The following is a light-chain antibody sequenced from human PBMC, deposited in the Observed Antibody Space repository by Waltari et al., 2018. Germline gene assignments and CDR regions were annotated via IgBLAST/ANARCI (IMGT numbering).Light chain of an antibody. CDR3: LSYAGNHGYV. V-gene: IGLV2-8*01. Sequence: QSALTQPPSASGSPGQSVTISCTGTSSDVGGYNYVSWYQQYPGKAPKLMITDVSKRPSGVPDRFSGSKSGSTASLTVTGLQAEDEADYYCLSYAGNHGYVFGSGTRVTVL. J-gene: IGLJ1*01. CDR1: SSDVGGYNY. CDR2: DVS.